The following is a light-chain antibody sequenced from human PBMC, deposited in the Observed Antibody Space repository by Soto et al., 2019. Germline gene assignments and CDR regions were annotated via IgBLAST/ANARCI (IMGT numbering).Light chain of an antibody. CDR2: GAF. J-gene: IGKJ1*01. CDR1: QSISASY. CDR3: QQYGSTPPT. Sequence: VVTQSPGTLSLFPGERATLSCRASQSISASYLAWYQHKPGRAPRLLIYGAFNRATGIPDRFSGRASGPDYTLTISGLEAEDFAVYYCQQYGSTPPTFGQGTKVEIK. V-gene: IGKV3-20*01.